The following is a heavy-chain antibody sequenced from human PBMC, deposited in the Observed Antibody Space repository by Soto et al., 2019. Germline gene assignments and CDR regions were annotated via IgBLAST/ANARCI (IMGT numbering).Heavy chain of an antibody. CDR2: IYPRDSDT. CDR1: GFSFTSYW. J-gene: IGHJ3*02. V-gene: IGHV5-51*01. CDR3: ARTGMADAFEI. D-gene: IGHD2-8*01. Sequence: LKISCKGSGFSFTSYWIGWVRQVPGKGLECMGIIYPRDSDTRYNPSFQGQVTISVDESINTAYLQWNSLRTSDTAMYYCARTGMADAFEIWGQGTMVTVSS.